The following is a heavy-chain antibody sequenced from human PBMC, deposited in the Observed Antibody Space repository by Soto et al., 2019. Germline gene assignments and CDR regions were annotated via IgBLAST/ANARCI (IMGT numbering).Heavy chain of an antibody. Sequence: EASVKVSCKASGGTFSSYAISWVRQAPGQGLEWMGGIIPIFGTANYAQKFQGRVTITADESTSTAYMELSSLRSEDTAVYYCARGNYYYYGMDVWGQGTTVTVSS. CDR1: GGTFSSYA. J-gene: IGHJ6*02. CDR2: IIPIFGTA. CDR3: ARGNYYYYGMDV. V-gene: IGHV1-69*13.